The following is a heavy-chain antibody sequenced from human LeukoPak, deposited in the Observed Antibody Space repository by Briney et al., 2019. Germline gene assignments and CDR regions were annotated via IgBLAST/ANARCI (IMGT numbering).Heavy chain of an antibody. V-gene: IGHV1-69*05. CDR2: IIPIFGTA. CDR3: ARDKTRYNWNAQGGWLDP. CDR1: GGTFSSYA. J-gene: IGHJ5*02. Sequence: ASVKVSCKASGGTFSSYAISWVRQAPGQGLGWMGGIIPIFGTANYAQKFQGRVTITTDESTSTAYMELSSLRSEDTAVYYCARDKTRYNWNAQGGWLDPWGQGTLVTVSS. D-gene: IGHD1-1*01.